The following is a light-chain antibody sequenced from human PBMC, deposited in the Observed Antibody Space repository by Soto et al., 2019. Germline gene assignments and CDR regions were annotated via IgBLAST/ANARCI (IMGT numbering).Light chain of an antibody. CDR3: GKWDSSLSAHYV. CDR1: SSNIGNNY. CDR2: DNN. V-gene: IGLV1-51*01. J-gene: IGLJ1*01. Sequence: QSALTQPPSVSAAPGQKVTISCSGSSSNIGNNYVSWYQQLPGTAPKLLIYDNNKRPSGIPDRFSGSKSGTSATPGITGLQTGDEADYYCGKWDSSLSAHYVFGPGTKVTVL.